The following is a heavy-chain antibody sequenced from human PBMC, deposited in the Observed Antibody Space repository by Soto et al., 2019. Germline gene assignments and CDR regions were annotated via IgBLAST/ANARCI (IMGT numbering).Heavy chain of an antibody. CDR1: GYTFTIYG. CDR2: ISAYNGNT. Sequence: ASVKGSCKTSGYTFTIYGISWVRQAPGQGLEWMGWISAYNGNTNYAQKLQGRVTMTTDTSTSTAYMELRSLRSDDTAVYYCARDEFGDPGVYWGQGTLVTVSS. CDR3: ARDEFGDPGVY. J-gene: IGHJ4*02. D-gene: IGHD4-17*01. V-gene: IGHV1-18*01.